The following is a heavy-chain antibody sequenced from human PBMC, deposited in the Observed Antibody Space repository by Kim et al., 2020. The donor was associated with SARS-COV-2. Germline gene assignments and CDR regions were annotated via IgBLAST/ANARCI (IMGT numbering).Heavy chain of an antibody. D-gene: IGHD1-1*01. CDR3: ARGWSYRQPFDY. J-gene: IGHJ4*02. Sequence: SVKVSCKASGGTFSSYAISWVRQAPGQGLELMGGIIPIFGTANYAQKFQGRVTITADESTSTAYMELSSLRSEDTAVYYCARGWSYRQPFDYWGQGTLVTVSS. V-gene: IGHV1-69*13. CDR1: GGTFSSYA. CDR2: IIPIFGTA.